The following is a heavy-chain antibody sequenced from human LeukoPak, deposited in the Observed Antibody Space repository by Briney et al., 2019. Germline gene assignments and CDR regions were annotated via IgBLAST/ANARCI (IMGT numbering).Heavy chain of an antibody. J-gene: IGHJ6*03. CDR3: TGVVVPAAIRGYYYMDV. V-gene: IGHV3-73*01. Sequence: GGSLRLSCAASGFTFSGSAMHWVRQASGKGLERVGRIRSKANSYATAYAASVKGRFTISRDDSKNTAYLQMNSLKTEDTAVYYCTGVVVPAAIRGYYYMDVWGKGTTVTVS. CDR2: IRSKANSYAT. CDR1: GFTFSGSA. D-gene: IGHD2-2*01.